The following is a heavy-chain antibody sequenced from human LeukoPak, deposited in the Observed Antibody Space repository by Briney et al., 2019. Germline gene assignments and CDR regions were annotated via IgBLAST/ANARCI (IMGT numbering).Heavy chain of an antibody. V-gene: IGHV5-51*01. CDR1: GYSFTSYW. J-gene: IGHJ5*02. D-gene: IGHD2-2*01. CDR2: IYPGDSDT. Sequence: GESLKISCKGSGYSFTSYWIGWVRQMPGKGLEWMGIIYPGDSDTRYSPSFQGQVTISADKSISTAYLQWSSLKASDTAMYYCARRRYCSSTSCEGVHHWFDPWGQGTLVTVSS. CDR3: ARRRYCSSTSCEGVHHWFDP.